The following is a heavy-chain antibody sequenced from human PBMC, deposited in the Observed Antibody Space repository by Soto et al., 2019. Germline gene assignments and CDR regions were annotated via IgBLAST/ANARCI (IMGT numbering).Heavy chain of an antibody. CDR2: IIPIFGTA. CDR3: AREGRNTAMVNYYGLDV. D-gene: IGHD5-18*01. V-gene: IGHV1-69*13. CDR1: GGTFSSYA. Sequence: AASVKVSCKASGGTFSSYAISWVRQAPGQGLEWMGGIIPIFGTANYAQKFQGRVTITADESTSTAYMELSSLRSEDTAVYYCAREGRNTAMVNYYGLDVWGQGTTVTVS. J-gene: IGHJ6*02.